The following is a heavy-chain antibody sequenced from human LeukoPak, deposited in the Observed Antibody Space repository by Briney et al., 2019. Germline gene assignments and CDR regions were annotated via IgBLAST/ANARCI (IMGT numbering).Heavy chain of an antibody. J-gene: IGHJ5*02. D-gene: IGHD5-18*01. CDR1: GFTFRGYG. Sequence: GGSLRLSCEASGFTFRGYGMHWVRQSPGKGLEWVAVISYDGNAKAFADSVKGRFIISRDNPKNTLFLQMNSLRPEDTGLYYCARDRHSYGFTLAAWGQGTPVIVPS. CDR3: ARDRHSYGFTLAA. CDR2: ISYDGNAK. V-gene: IGHV3-30*03.